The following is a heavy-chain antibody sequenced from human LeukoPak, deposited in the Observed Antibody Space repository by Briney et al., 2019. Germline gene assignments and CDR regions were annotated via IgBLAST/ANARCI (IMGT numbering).Heavy chain of an antibody. Sequence: GGSLRLSCAASGFTFSSYGMHWVRQAPGKGLEWVAVISYDGSNKYYADSVKGRFTISRDNSKNTLYLQMNSLRAEDTAVYYCAKDMGLAGTADYWGQGTLVTVSS. V-gene: IGHV3-30*18. CDR2: ISYDGSNK. CDR3: AKDMGLAGTADY. CDR1: GFTFSSYG. D-gene: IGHD6-13*01. J-gene: IGHJ4*02.